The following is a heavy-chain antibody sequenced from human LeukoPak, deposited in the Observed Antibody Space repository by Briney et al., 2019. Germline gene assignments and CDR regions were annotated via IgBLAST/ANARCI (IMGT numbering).Heavy chain of an antibody. CDR3: ARVSHNGSDY. D-gene: IGHD1-1*01. V-gene: IGHV1-46*01. J-gene: IGHJ4*02. Sequence: ASVQVSCKATGYTFTSHFIHWVRQARGQELARMGIINPTGGSTIYAQKFQGRVTMTRDTSTSTVYMELSSLRSEDTAVFYCARVSHNGSDYWGQGTLVTVSS. CDR1: GYTFTSHF. CDR2: INPTGGST.